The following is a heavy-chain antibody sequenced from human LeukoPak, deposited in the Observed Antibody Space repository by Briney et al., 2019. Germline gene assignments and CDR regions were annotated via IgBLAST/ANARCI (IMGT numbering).Heavy chain of an antibody. D-gene: IGHD1-26*01. CDR2: IYYSGST. CDR1: GGSISSSSYY. CDR3: APGGMGAIGVNWFDP. V-gene: IGHV4-39*01. Sequence: SETLSLTCTVSGGSISSSSYYWGWIRQPPGKGLEGIGSIYYSGSTYYNPSLKSRVTISVDTSKNQFSLKLSSVTAADTAVYYCAPGGMGAIGVNWFDPWGQGTLVTVSS. J-gene: IGHJ5*02.